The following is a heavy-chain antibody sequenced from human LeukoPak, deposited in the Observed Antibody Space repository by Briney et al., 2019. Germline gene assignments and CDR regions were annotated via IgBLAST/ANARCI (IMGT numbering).Heavy chain of an antibody. CDR1: GGSISSSNW. CDR3: ARHRRQSLYYYDSSGYYLDY. D-gene: IGHD3-22*01. J-gene: IGHJ4*02. Sequence: PSETLSLTCAVSGGSISSSNWWSWVRQPPGKGLEWIGEIYHSGSTNYNPSLKSRVTISVDKSKNQFSLKLSSVTAADTAVYYCARHRRQSLYYYDSSGYYLDYWGQGTLVTVSS. V-gene: IGHV4-4*02. CDR2: IYHSGST.